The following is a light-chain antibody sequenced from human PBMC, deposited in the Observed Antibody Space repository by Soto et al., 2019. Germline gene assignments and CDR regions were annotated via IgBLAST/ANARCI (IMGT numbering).Light chain of an antibody. J-gene: IGKJ4*01. CDR1: ASIDKY. CDR2: DAS. CDR3: QQRRNGPLT. V-gene: IGKV3-11*01. Sequence: EFVLTQSPDTLSLSPGERVTLSCWASASIDKYLAWYQQKPGQPPRLLIYDASNRATGIPARFSGSGSGTDFTLTIISREPEDFAVYYCQQRRNGPLTFGGGTKVEIK.